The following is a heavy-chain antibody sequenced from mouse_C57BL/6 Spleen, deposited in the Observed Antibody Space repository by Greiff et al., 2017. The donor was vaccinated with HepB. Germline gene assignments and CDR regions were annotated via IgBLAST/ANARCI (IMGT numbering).Heavy chain of an antibody. D-gene: IGHD2-1*01. CDR2: IHPSDSDT. Sequence: QVQLQQPGAELVKPGASVKVSCKASGYTFTSYWMHWVKQRPGQGLEWIGRIHPSDSDTNYNQKFKGKATLTVDKSSSTAYMQLSSLTSEDSAVCYCAIFGNPYAMDYWGQGTSVTVSS. CDR3: AIFGNPYAMDY. CDR1: GYTFTSYW. J-gene: IGHJ4*01. V-gene: IGHV1-74*01.